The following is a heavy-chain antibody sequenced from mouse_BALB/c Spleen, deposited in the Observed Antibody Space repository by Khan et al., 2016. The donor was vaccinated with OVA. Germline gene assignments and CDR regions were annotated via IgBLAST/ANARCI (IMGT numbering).Heavy chain of an antibody. CDR2: INPHIGET. V-gene: IGHV1-20*02. CDR1: GYSFTGYF. D-gene: IGHD1-1*01. Sequence: EVQLQESGPELVRPGASVKISCKASGYSFTGYFMNWVMQSHGKSLEWIGRINPHIGETFYNQRFKDKATLTVEESSNTAHMEILSLASEDSAVYYCTRIYRSDFDYGGQGTTLTVSS. CDR3: TRIYRSDFDY. J-gene: IGHJ2*01.